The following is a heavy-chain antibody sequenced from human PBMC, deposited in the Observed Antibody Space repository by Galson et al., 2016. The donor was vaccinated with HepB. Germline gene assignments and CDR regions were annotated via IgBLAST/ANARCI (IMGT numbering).Heavy chain of an antibody. V-gene: IGHV3-66*01. CDR2: ICGGGSA. CDR1: GFTVSSNC. Sequence: SLRLSCAASGFTVSSNCMSWVRQAPGKGLEWVSLICGGGSASYTDSVKARFTISRDNSNNTLYLQMNNLRPEDTAVYFCARDPPGVPDFALDVWGQGTTVTVSS. CDR3: ARDPPGVPDFALDV. D-gene: IGHD3-10*01. J-gene: IGHJ6*02.